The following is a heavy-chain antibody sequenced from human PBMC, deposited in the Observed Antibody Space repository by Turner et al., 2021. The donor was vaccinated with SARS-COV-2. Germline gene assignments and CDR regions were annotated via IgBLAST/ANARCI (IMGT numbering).Heavy chain of an antibody. Sequence: EVQLVESGGGLVQPGRSLRLSCAASGFTFDDYAMNWVRQAPGKGLEWVSGINSDGSSTSYADSVKGRFTVSRDNAKNTLYLQMNSLRAEDTAVYYCARGVTVAGITPFGYWGQGTLVTVSS. V-gene: IGHV3-9*01. CDR1: GFTFDDYA. J-gene: IGHJ4*02. D-gene: IGHD6-19*01. CDR3: ARGVTVAGITPFGY. CDR2: INSDGSST.